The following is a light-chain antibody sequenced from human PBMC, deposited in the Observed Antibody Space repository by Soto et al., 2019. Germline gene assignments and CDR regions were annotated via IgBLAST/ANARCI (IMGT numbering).Light chain of an antibody. CDR2: DVS. Sequence: EIGVYQTPSTVSVYERERATLSCRASQSARISLGWYQQKPGQAPRLLIYDVSTRATGIPARFSGSGSGTEFPLTSAVLQFEHIGVYYCQDSTIWLYAFGRGTKVDIK. J-gene: IGKJ2*01. CDR3: QDSTIWLYA. CDR1: QSARIS. V-gene: IGKV3-15*01.